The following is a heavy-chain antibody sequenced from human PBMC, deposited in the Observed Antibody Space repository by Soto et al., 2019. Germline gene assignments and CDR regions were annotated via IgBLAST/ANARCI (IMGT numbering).Heavy chain of an antibody. CDR1: GGTFSSYA. V-gene: IGHV1-69*12. CDR3: VRVVAIPGYPDN. Sequence: QVQLVQSGAEVRQPASSVKDSCKTSGGTFSSYAISWVRQAPGQGLEWMGGIVPIVDTSTYAQKFQGRVTINADDSTSTVYMELSSLRSDDTAVYYCVRVVAIPGYPDNWGQGTLVTVSS. J-gene: IGHJ4*02. CDR2: IVPIVDTS. D-gene: IGHD5-12*01.